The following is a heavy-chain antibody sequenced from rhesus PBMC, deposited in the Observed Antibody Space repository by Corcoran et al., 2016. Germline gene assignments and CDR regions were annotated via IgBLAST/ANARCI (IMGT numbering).Heavy chain of an antibody. J-gene: IGHJ4*01. V-gene: IGHV3-103*01. D-gene: IGHD2-33*01. Sequence: EVQLVESGGGLVQPGGSLRLSCAASGFNVSSSFMPWVHQAPGKGLEWVSASNRGGGSTYYADSVKGRFTIARDNSKNTLSLQMNSLRAEDTAVYYCAKLKDTGYWGQGVLVTVSS. CDR1: GFNVSSSF. CDR3: AKLKDTGY. CDR2: SNRGGGST.